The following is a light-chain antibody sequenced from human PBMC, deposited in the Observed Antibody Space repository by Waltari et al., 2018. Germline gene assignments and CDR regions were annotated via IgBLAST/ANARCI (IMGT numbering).Light chain of an antibody. CDR2: DAS. CDR3: QQFNTGYS. Sequence: EIVMTQSAATLSVSPGEAATLSCRASRAIANNLAWYQQKPGQALRLLIYDASTRATGIPARFSGSWSGTEFTLTITSLQSEDSAVYFCQQFNTGYSFGQGTKLEIK. CDR1: RAIANN. V-gene: IGKV3-15*01. J-gene: IGKJ2*01.